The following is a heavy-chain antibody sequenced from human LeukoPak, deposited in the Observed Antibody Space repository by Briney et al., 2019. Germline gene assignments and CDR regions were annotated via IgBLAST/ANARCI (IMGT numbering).Heavy chain of an antibody. Sequence: ASVKVSCKVSGYTLTELSMHWVRQAPGKGLEWMGGFDPEDGETIYAQKFQGRVTMTEHTSTDTAYLELSSLRSEDTAVYYCATVTGAMSWGQGTLVTVSS. CDR1: GYTLTELS. J-gene: IGHJ5*02. D-gene: IGHD1-26*01. V-gene: IGHV1-24*01. CDR3: ATVTGAMS. CDR2: FDPEDGET.